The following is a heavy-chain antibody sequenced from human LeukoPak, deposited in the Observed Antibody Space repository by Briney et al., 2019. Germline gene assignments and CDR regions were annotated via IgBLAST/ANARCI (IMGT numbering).Heavy chain of an antibody. CDR1: GFTFTDYY. Sequence: GGSLRLSCAASGFTFTDYYMSWIRQAPGKGLEWISHITDSAYTIYYADSVRGRFTISRDNAKNSLYLQMNSLRADDTAVYYCARDPGDWIFDYWGQGTLVTVSS. CDR2: ITDSAYTI. J-gene: IGHJ4*02. CDR3: ARDPGDWIFDY. D-gene: IGHD3/OR15-3a*01. V-gene: IGHV3-11*01.